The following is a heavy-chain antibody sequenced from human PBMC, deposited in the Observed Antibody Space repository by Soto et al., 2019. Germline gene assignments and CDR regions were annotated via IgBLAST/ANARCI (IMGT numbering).Heavy chain of an antibody. V-gene: IGHV5-51*01. CDR3: ARPQHQDSSSWSVY. Sequence: GESLKISCKASGYSFTSYWIAWVRQMPGKGLEWMGIIYPGDSDTRYSPSVQGQVTISADKSISTAYLQWSSLKASDTAIYYCARPQHQDSSSWSVYWGQGTLVTGSS. CDR2: IYPGDSDT. D-gene: IGHD6-13*01. CDR1: GYSFTSYW. J-gene: IGHJ4*02.